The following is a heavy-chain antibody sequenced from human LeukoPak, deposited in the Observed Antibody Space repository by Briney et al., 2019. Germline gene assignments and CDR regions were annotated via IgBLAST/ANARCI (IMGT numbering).Heavy chain of an antibody. J-gene: IGHJ4*02. Sequence: GGSLRLSCAASGFTFSSYEMNWVRQAPGKGLEWVSYISSSGSTIYYADSVKGRFTISRDNAKNSLYLQMNSLRAEDTAVYYCARPPYDSSGYYFAYWGQGTLVTVSS. D-gene: IGHD3-22*01. V-gene: IGHV3-48*03. CDR3: ARPPYDSSGYYFAY. CDR2: ISSSGSTI. CDR1: GFTFSSYE.